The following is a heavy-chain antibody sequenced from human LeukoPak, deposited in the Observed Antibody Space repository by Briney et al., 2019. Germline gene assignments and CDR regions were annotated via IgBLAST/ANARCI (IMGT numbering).Heavy chain of an antibody. J-gene: IGHJ4*02. D-gene: IGHD3-16*01. V-gene: IGHV4-39*01. CDR2: IYYSGST. CDR1: GGSFSSYY. Sequence: SETLSLTCAVYGGSFSSYYWGWIRQPPGKGLEWIGSIYYSGSTYYNPSLKSRVTISVDTSKNQFSLKLSSVTAADTAVYYCATYYDYVWGSPIDYWGQGTLVTVSS. CDR3: ATYYDYVWGSPIDY.